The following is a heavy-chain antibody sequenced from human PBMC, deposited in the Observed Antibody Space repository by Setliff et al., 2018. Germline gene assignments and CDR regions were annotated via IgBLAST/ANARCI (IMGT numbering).Heavy chain of an antibody. D-gene: IGHD3-22*01. CDR1: GFTFSTYW. Sequence: GGSLRLSCVTSGFTFSTYWMHWVRQAPGQGLVWVARISTDGSSITYADSVKGRFTISRDNARNTLYLQMNSLRAEDMALYYCAKDYDSSGYPRYYFDYWGQGTLVTVSS. J-gene: IGHJ4*02. CDR2: ISTDGSSI. V-gene: IGHV3-74*03. CDR3: AKDYDSSGYPRYYFDY.